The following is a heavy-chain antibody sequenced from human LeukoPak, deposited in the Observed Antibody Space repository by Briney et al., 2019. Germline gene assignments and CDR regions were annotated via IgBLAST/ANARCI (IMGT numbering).Heavy chain of an antibody. CDR3: AKDRRYYDFWSGYYFGDVFDY. Sequence: GGSLRLSCAASGFTFSSYAMSWVRQAPGKGLEWVSAISGSGGSTYYADSVKGRFTISRDNSKNTLYLQMNSLRAEDTAVYYCAKDRRYYDFWSGYYFGDVFDYWGQGTLVTVSS. D-gene: IGHD3-3*01. V-gene: IGHV3-23*01. CDR1: GFTFSSYA. J-gene: IGHJ4*02. CDR2: ISGSGGST.